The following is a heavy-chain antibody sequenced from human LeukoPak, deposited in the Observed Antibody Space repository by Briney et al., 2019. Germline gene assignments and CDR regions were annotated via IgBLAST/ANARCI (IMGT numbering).Heavy chain of an antibody. CDR2: IYYSGST. CDR3: ARGGWYPESFQH. V-gene: IGHV4-59*01. CDR1: GGSISSYY. D-gene: IGHD6-19*01. Sequence: SETLSLTCTISGGSISSYYWNWIRQPPGKGLEWIGYIYYSGSTNYNPSLKSRVTISVDTSKNQFSLKLSSVTAADTAVYYCARGGWYPESFQHWGQGALVTVSS. J-gene: IGHJ1*01.